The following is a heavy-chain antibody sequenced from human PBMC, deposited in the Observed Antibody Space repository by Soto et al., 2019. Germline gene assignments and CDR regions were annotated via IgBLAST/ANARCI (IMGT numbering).Heavy chain of an antibody. J-gene: IGHJ4*02. CDR2: IYYRGST. CDR1: GGSINSYY. D-gene: IGHD2-15*01. Sequence: SETLSLTCTVSGGSINSYYWSWIWQPPGKGLEWIGYIYYRGSTNYNPSLKSRVTISVDTSKNQFSLKLNSVTAADTAVYYCARTRELGYCSGGTCHYFDYWGQGTPVTVSS. CDR3: ARTRELGYCSGGTCHYFDY. V-gene: IGHV4-59*01.